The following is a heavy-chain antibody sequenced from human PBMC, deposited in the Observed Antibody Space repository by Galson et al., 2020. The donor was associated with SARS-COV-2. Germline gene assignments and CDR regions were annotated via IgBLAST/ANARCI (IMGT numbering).Heavy chain of an antibody. D-gene: IGHD3-16*02. CDR3: ARTLTGFYDYVWGSYRQSGPFDY. Sequence: ASVKVSCKASGYTFTSYYMHWVRQAPGQGLEWMGIINPSGGSTSYAQKFQGRVTMTRDTSTSTVYMELSSLRSEDTAVYYCARTLTGFYDYVWGSYRQSGPFDYWGQGTLVTVSS. CDR2: INPSGGST. CDR1: GYTFTSYY. J-gene: IGHJ4*02. V-gene: IGHV1-46*01.